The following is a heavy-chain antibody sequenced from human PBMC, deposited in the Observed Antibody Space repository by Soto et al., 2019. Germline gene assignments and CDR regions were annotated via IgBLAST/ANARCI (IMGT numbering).Heavy chain of an antibody. CDR1: GYTFTGYY. D-gene: IGHD2-2*01. V-gene: IGHV1-2*04. CDR3: ARDRKSIRVVPAANIYYYGMKV. Sequence: ASVKVSCKASGYTFTGYYMHWVRQAPGQGLEWMGWINPNSGGTNYAQKFQGWVTMTRDTSISTAYMELSRLRSDDTAVYYCARDRKSIRVVPAANIYYYGMKVWGPGTTVTVSS. J-gene: IGHJ6*02. CDR2: INPNSGGT.